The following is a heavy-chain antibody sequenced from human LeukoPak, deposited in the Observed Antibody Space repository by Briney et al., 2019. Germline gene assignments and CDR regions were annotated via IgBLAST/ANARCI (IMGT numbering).Heavy chain of an antibody. V-gene: IGHV4-59*01. D-gene: IGHD5-12*01. CDR1: GVSISSYY. CDR3: ARTTEGGYSGYFYYYYMDV. CDR2: IHYSGST. Sequence: SETLSLTCTVSGVSISSYYWSWIRQPPGKGLEWIGYIHYSGSTNYKSSLKSRVTISVDTSKNHFSLKLSSVTAADTAVYYCARTTEGGYSGYFYYYYMDVWGKGTTVTISS. J-gene: IGHJ6*03.